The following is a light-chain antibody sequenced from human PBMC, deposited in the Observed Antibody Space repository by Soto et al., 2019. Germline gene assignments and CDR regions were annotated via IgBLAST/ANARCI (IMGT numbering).Light chain of an antibody. V-gene: IGKV3-20*01. CDR2: VAS. CDR1: QSVISNY. J-gene: IGKJ5*01. Sequence: EIVLTQSPGTLSLSPGERATLSCRASQSVISNYLAWYQQRPGQAPRLLIYVASNRATGIPDRFSGNGSGTDFTLTISRLEPEDFAVYYCQKYGTSPPITFGQGTRLEIK. CDR3: QKYGTSPPIT.